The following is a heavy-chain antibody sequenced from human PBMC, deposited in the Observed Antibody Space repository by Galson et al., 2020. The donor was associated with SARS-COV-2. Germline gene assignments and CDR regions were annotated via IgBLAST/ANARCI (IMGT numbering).Heavy chain of an antibody. Sequence: ASVKVSCKASGYTFTSYGISWVRQAPGQGLEWMGWISAYNGNTNYAQKLQGRVTMTTDTSTSTAYMELRSLRSDDTAVYYCARGSAVTTLSPAPDAFDIWGQGTMVTVSS. V-gene: IGHV1-18*01. CDR2: ISAYNGNT. CDR1: GYTFTSYG. CDR3: ARGSAVTTLSPAPDAFDI. D-gene: IGHD4-17*01. J-gene: IGHJ3*02.